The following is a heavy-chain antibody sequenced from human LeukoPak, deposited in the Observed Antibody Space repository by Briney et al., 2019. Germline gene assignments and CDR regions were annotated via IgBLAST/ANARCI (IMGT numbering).Heavy chain of an antibody. D-gene: IGHD3-10*01. CDR3: AKASYYGSGSFIFDC. J-gene: IGHJ4*02. Sequence: GGSLRLSCAASGFTFSNYAMTWVRQAPGKGLEWVSSISDSGASTYYADSVKGRFTISRDNSKNTLFLQMNSLGAEDTAIYYCAKASYYGSGSFIFDCWGQGTLVTVSS. CDR1: GFTFSNYA. V-gene: IGHV3-23*01. CDR2: ISDSGAST.